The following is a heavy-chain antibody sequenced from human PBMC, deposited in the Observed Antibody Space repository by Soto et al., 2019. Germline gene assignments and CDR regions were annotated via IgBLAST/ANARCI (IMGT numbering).Heavy chain of an antibody. CDR2: INAGNGNT. D-gene: IGHD3-3*01. CDR3: AREGYDADYVMDV. CDR1: GYTFTSYA. V-gene: IGHV1-3*01. Sequence: QVQLVQSGAEVKKPGASVKVSCKASGYTFTSYAMHWVRQAPGQRLEWMGWINAGNGNTKYSQKFQGRVTITRDTSASTPYMELSSLRSEETAVYYCAREGYDADYVMDVWGQGTTVTVSS. J-gene: IGHJ6*02.